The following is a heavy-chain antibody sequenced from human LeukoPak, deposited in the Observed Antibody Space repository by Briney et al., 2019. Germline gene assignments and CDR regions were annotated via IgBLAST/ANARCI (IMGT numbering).Heavy chain of an antibody. J-gene: IGHJ5*02. V-gene: IGHV3-23*01. Sequence: GGSLRLSCAPSGFTFSSYAMSWVRQAPGKGLEWVSAMSGSGGSTYYADSVKGRFTISRDNSKNTLYLQMNSLRAEDTAVYYCAPGGYCSSTSCLQNWFDPWGQGTLVTVSS. CDR1: GFTFSSYA. CDR2: MSGSGGST. CDR3: APGGYCSSTSCLQNWFDP. D-gene: IGHD2-2*01.